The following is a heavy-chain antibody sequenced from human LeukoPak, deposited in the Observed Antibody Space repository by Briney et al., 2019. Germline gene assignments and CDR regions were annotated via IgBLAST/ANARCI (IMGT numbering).Heavy chain of an antibody. Sequence: SETLSLTCTVSGGSLGTYYWNWIRQPAGKGLEWIGRIFPTGSTSYNPSLESRVTMSVDRSKNQFSLKMKSQTAADTAVYYCARLTGPRDKWSDPWGQGILVTVSS. V-gene: IGHV4-4*07. CDR2: IFPTGST. J-gene: IGHJ5*02. CDR1: GGSLGTYY. CDR3: ARLTGPRDKWSDP. D-gene: IGHD7-27*01.